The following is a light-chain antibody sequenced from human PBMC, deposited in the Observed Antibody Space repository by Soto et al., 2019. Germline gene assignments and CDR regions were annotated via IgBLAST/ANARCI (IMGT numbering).Light chain of an antibody. V-gene: IGLV2-14*01. CDR2: EVS. Sequence: QSVLTQPASVSGSPGQSITISCTGTSSDVGGYDYVSWYQLHPGKAPKLMVFEVSNRPSGVSYRFSGSKSGNTASLTISGLQAEDDAHYFCSSYSISTAYLFGTGTKVTVL. CDR1: SSDVGGYDY. J-gene: IGLJ1*01. CDR3: SSYSISTAYL.